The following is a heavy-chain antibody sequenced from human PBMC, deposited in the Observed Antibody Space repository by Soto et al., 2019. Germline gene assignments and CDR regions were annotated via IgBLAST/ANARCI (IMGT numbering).Heavy chain of an antibody. D-gene: IGHD4-17*01. J-gene: IGHJ5*02. CDR1: GFTFSDYY. CDR2: LSSSGSTI. Sequence: GGSLRLSCAASGFTFSDYYMSWIRQAPGKGLEWVSYLSSSGSTIYYADPVKGRFTISRDNAKNSLYLQMNSLRAEDTAVYYCARDDYGGNSGGWFDPWGQGTLVTVSS. CDR3: ARDDYGGNSGGWFDP. V-gene: IGHV3-11*01.